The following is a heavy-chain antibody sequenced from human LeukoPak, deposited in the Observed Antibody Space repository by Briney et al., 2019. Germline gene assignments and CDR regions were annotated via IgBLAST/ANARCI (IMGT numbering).Heavy chain of an antibody. V-gene: IGHV4-34*10. CDR2: INHSGST. J-gene: IGHJ4*02. Sequence: PSETLSLTCAVYGGSFSGYYWSWIRQPPGKGLEWIGEINHSGSTNYNPSLKSRFTISRDNAKNSLYLQMNSLRPEDTALYYCAKDRSPQWLALDNWGQGTLVIVSS. D-gene: IGHD6-19*01. CDR1: GGSFSGYY. CDR3: AKDRSPQWLALDN.